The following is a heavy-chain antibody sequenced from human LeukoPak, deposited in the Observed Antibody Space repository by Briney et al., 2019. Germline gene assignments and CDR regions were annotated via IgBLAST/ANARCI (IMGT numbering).Heavy chain of an antibody. CDR1: GGTFSSYA. CDR3: ARLYGGPDAFDI. D-gene: IGHD4-23*01. V-gene: IGHV1-69*06. J-gene: IGHJ3*02. CDR2: IIPIFGTA. Sequence: SVKLSCKASGGTFSSYAISWVRQAPGQGLEWMGGIIPIFGTANYAQKFQGRVTITADKSTSTAYMELSSLRSEDTAVYYCARLYGGPDAFDIWGQGTMVTVSS.